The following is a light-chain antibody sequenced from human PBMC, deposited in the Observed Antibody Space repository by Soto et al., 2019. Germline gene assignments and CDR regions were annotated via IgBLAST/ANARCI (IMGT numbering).Light chain of an antibody. Sequence: ELVLPQSPGTLSLSPGERATLSCRASQSVGNNYLAWYQQKPGQAPRFLIYDASSRATGIPDRFSGSGSGTDFTLTISRLEPEDFAVYYCQQYGSTPLTFGGGTKVEIK. CDR3: QQYGSTPLT. CDR1: QSVGNNY. V-gene: IGKV3-20*01. J-gene: IGKJ4*01. CDR2: DAS.